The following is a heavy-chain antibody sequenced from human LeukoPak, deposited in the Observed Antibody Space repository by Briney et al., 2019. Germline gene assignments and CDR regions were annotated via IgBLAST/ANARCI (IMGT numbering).Heavy chain of an antibody. CDR1: GFTFSDYS. V-gene: IGHV3-48*02. CDR2: IDGSGDTI. J-gene: IGHJ4*02. CDR3: SRRFDC. Sequence: GGSLRLSCAASGFTFSDYSMNWVRQAPGKGLEWVSYIDGSGDTIYYADSVKGRFTISRDNAKNSLDLQMNSLRDEDTAVYYCSRRFDCWGQGTPVTVSS.